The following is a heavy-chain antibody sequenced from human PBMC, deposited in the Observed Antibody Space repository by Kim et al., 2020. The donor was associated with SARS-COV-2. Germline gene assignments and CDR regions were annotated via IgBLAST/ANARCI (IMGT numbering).Heavy chain of an antibody. CDR2: IKQDGNQK. J-gene: IGHJ3*02. CDR1: GFTFSSYW. V-gene: IGHV3-7*01. Sequence: GGSLRLSCAASGFTFSSYWMTWVRQAPGKGLEWVANIKQDGNQKYYVDSVKGRFTISRDNAKNSLYLQMNSLRAEDTAVYYCARDGDLYSSGKDAFDIWGQVRMVAVSS. D-gene: IGHD6-19*01. CDR3: ARDGDLYSSGKDAFDI.